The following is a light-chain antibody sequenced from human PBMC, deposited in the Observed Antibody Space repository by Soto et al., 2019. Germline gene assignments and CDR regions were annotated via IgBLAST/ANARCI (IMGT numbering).Light chain of an antibody. J-gene: IGKJ5*01. CDR3: QQRSNWFT. Sequence: EIVMAQSPATLSVSPGERATLSCRASQSISSNLAWYHQKPGQAPRLLIYDASKRATGIPARFSGSGSGTDFTLTISSLEPEDFAVYYCQQRSNWFTFGQGTRLEIK. CDR2: DAS. CDR1: QSISSN. V-gene: IGKV3-11*01.